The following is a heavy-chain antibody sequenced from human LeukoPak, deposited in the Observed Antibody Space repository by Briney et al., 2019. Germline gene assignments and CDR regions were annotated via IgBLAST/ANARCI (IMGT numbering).Heavy chain of an antibody. V-gene: IGHV1-46*01. CDR2: INPSGGST. Sequence: ASVKVSCKASGYTFTSYDINWVRQAPGQGLEWMGIINPSGGSTSYAQKFQGRVTMTRDTSTSTVYMELSSLRSEDTAVYYCARCLRRSSGSYGSGYWGQGTLVTVSS. D-gene: IGHD1-26*01. J-gene: IGHJ4*02. CDR3: ARCLRRSSGSYGSGY. CDR1: GYTFTSYD.